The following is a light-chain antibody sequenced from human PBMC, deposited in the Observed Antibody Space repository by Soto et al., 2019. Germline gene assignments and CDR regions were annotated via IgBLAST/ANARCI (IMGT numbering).Light chain of an antibody. V-gene: IGKV1D-12*01. CDR3: QQTNSFPVT. CDR1: QGIGTW. J-gene: IGKJ5*01. Sequence: DVQVTQSPSFVSASVGDTVTITCRESQGIGTWLAWYQQKPGKAPNLLIYGASNLQSGVPPRFSGSGLGTHFTLTIVSLQPEDFATYFCQQTNSFPVTFGQGTRLEIK. CDR2: GAS.